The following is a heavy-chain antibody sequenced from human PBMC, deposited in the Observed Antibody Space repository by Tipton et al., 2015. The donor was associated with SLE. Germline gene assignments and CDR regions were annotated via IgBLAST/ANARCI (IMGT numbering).Heavy chain of an antibody. V-gene: IGHV3-15*01. Sequence: SLRLSCAASGFTLSRDWVSWVRQAPGKGLEWVGRIKNKVDGGTTDYAAPVKGRFTISRDDSKNTVSLQMTSLKIEDTALYYCATFNDRDAFNVWGQGTMVTVSS. CDR3: ATFNDRDAFNV. D-gene: IGHD2-8*01. CDR1: GFTLSRDW. CDR2: IKNKVDGGTT. J-gene: IGHJ3*01.